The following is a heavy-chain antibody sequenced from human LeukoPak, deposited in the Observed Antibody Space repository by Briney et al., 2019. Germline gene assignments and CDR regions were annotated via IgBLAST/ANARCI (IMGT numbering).Heavy chain of an antibody. J-gene: IGHJ6*03. CDR2: IYTDGTT. V-gene: IGHV3-53*01. CDR1: GFTVSSNY. D-gene: IGHD2-15*01. Sequence: PGGSLRLSCVGSGFTVSSNYTSWVRQPPGKGLEWVAVIYTDGTTFYADSVKGRFAISRDSSKNTVSLQMNSLRVDDTAVYYCARGYPSAFYYYYMDVWGKGTTVTVSS. CDR3: ARGYPSAFYYYYMDV.